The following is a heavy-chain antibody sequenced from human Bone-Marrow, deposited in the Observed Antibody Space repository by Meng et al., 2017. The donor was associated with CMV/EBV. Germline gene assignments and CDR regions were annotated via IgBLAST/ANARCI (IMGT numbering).Heavy chain of an antibody. D-gene: IGHD1-26*01. CDR3: ARDRIDWELNYGMDF. CDR1: GYTFTGYY. V-gene: IGHV1-2*02. J-gene: IGHJ6*02. Sequence: ASVKVSCKASGYTFTGYYMHWVRQAPGQGLEWMGWINPNSGGTNYAQKFQGRVTMTRDTSISTAYMELSSLSSDDTAVYSCARDRIDWELNYGMDFWGRGNTVNVSS. CDR2: INPNSGGT.